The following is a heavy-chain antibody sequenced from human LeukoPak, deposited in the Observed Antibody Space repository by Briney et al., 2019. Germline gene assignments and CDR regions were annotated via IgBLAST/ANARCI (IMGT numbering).Heavy chain of an antibody. Sequence: SETLSLTCAVYGGSFSGYYWSWIRQPPGKGLEWIGEINHSGSTNYNPSLKSRVTISVDTSKNQFSLKLSSVTAADTAVYYCARDAYDFWSGERDYWGQGTLLTVSS. CDR3: ARDAYDFWSGERDY. V-gene: IGHV4-34*01. CDR1: GGSFSGYY. CDR2: INHSGST. D-gene: IGHD3-3*01. J-gene: IGHJ4*02.